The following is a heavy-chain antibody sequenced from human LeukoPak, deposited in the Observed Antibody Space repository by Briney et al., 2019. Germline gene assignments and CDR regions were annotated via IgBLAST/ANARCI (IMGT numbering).Heavy chain of an antibody. CDR1: GFTFSSYS. J-gene: IGHJ3*02. CDR3: ARDGAFAARTDNAFDI. D-gene: IGHD4/OR15-4a*01. CDR2: ISSSSSYI. Sequence: AGGSLRLSCAASGFTFSSYSMNWVRQAPGKGLEWVSSISSSSSYIYYADSVKGRFTISRDNAKNSLSLQMNSLRAEDTAVYYCARDGAFAARTDNAFDIWGQGTMVTVSS. V-gene: IGHV3-21*01.